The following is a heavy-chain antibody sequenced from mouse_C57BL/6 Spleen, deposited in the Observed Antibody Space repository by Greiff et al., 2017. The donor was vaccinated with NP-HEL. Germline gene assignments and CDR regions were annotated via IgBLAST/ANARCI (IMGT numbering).Heavy chain of an antibody. V-gene: IGHV1-54*01. J-gene: IGHJ4*01. Sequence: VQLQQSGAELVRPGTSVKVSCKASGYAFTNYLIEWVKQRPGQGLEWIGVINPGSGGTNYNEKFKGKATLTADKSSSTAYMQLSSLTSEDSAVYFCARIDGDYAMDYWGQGTSVTVSS. CDR3: ARIDGDYAMDY. CDR2: INPGSGGT. CDR1: GYAFTNYL.